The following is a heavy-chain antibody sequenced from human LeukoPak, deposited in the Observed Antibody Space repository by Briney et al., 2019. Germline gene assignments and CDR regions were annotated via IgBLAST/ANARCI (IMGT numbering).Heavy chain of an antibody. Sequence: ASVKVSCKASVYTFTSYYMHWVRQAPGQGLEWMGIINPSGGSTSYAQKFQGRVTMTRDTSTSTVYMELSSLRSEDTAVYYCARGFSYGGTIGHYFDYWGQGTLVTVSS. CDR2: INPSGGST. J-gene: IGHJ4*02. CDR3: ARGFSYGGTIGHYFDY. V-gene: IGHV1-46*01. D-gene: IGHD4-23*01. CDR1: VYTFTSYY.